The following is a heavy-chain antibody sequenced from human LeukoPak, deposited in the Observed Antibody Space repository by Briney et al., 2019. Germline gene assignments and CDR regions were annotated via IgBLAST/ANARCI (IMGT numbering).Heavy chain of an antibody. D-gene: IGHD6-13*01. Sequence: ASVKVSCRASGYTFTSYGIRWVRQAPGQGLEWMGWISAYNGNTNYAQKLQGRVTMTTDTSTSTAYMELRSLRSDDTAVYYCARDRYSSSWYTRTAQPFDYWGQGTLVTVSS. CDR3: ARDRYSSSWYTRTAQPFDY. J-gene: IGHJ4*02. V-gene: IGHV1-18*01. CDR2: ISAYNGNT. CDR1: GYTFTSYG.